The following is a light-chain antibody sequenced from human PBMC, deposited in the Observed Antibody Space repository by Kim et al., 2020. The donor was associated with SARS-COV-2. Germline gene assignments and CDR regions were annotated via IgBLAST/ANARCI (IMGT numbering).Light chain of an antibody. CDR2: DAS. J-gene: IGKJ4*01. V-gene: IGKV3-11*01. CDR3: QQRSNWPPLT. CDR1: QSVSSY. Sequence: SPGERATLSCRASQSVSSYLAWYQQKPGQAPRLLIFDASNRATGIPARFSGSGSGTDFTLTISSLEPEDFVVYYCQQRSNWPPLTFGGGTKVDIK.